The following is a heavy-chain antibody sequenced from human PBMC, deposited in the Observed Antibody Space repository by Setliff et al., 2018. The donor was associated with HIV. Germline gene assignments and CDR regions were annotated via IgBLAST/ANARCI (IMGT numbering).Heavy chain of an antibody. V-gene: IGHV1-69*13. CDR2: IIPIFGTA. CDR1: GGTFSSYA. CDR3: ARSSLAAAGLGYMDV. J-gene: IGHJ6*03. D-gene: IGHD6-13*01. Sequence: VASVKVSCKASGGTFSSYAFNWVRQAPGQGLEWMGGIIPIFGTANYAQKFQGRVSITADESTSTAYMELSSLRSEDTAVYYCARSSLAAAGLGYMDVWGKGTTVTVSS.